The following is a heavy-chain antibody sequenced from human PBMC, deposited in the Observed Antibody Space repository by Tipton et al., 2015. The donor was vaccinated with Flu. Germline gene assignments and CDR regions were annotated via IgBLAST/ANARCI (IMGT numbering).Heavy chain of an antibody. V-gene: IGHV4-59*01. CDR2: IYYSGST. CDR3: ARVVAVPYYYYYYMDV. J-gene: IGHJ6*03. CDR1: GDSISSYY. Sequence: TLSLTCTVSGDSISSYYWTWIRQPPGKGLEWIGHIYYSGSTNYSPSLKSRVTISKDTSKNQFSLKLSSVTAADTAVYYCARVVAVPYYYYYYMDVWGKGTTVTVSS. D-gene: IGHD6-19*01.